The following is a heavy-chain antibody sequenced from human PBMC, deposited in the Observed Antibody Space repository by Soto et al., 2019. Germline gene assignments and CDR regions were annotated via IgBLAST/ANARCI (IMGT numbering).Heavy chain of an antibody. V-gene: IGHV4-34*01. J-gene: IGHJ5*02. CDR2: INHSGST. Sequence: SETLSLTCAGYGGSFSGYYWSWIRQPPGKGLEWIGEINHSGSTNYNPSLKSRVTISVDTSKNQFSLKLSSVTAADTAVYYCARASYDSSSWYHERNWFDPWGQGTLVT. D-gene: IGHD6-13*01. CDR1: GGSFSGYY. CDR3: ARASYDSSSWYHERNWFDP.